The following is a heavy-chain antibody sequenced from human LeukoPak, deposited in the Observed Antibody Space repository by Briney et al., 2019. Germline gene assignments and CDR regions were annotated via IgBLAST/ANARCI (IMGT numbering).Heavy chain of an antibody. Sequence: GGSLRLSCAASGFAFSSYWMNWAREGPGKGLEWVASINHNGDVNYYVDSVKGRFTISRDNARNSLYLQMSNLRAEDPASYFCARGGGLDVWGQGATVTVS. CDR1: GFAFSSYW. CDR2: INHNGDVN. CDR3: ARGGGLDV. V-gene: IGHV3-7*04. J-gene: IGHJ6*02.